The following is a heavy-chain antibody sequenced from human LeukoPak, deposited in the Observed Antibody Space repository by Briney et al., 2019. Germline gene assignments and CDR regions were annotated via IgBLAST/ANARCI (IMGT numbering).Heavy chain of an antibody. D-gene: IGHD3-10*01. CDR1: GYTFTSYG. J-gene: IGHJ4*02. CDR3: ARGFYYYGSGSYYNEIGYYFDC. V-gene: IGHV1-18*01. CDR2: ISAYNGNT. Sequence: ASVKVSCKASGYTFTSYGISWVRQAPGQGLEWMGWISAYNGNTNYAQKLQGRVTMTTDTSTSTAYMELRSLRSDDTAVYYCARGFYYYGSGSYYNEIGYYFDCWGQGTLVTVSS.